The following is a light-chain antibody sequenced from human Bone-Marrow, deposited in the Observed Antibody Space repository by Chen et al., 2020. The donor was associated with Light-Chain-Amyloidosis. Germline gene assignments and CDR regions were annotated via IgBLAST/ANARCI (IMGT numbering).Light chain of an antibody. V-gene: IGLV1-47*01. J-gene: IGLJ1*01. CDR2: RNN. Sequence: QSVLTQPPSASGTPGQRVTISCSGASSNIGINYVYWYQHFPGAAPNLLIHRNNQRPSGGRDRFAYSNWGPSACLDSSGLRSGDEDEYYCAAWDGSLGGYVFGTGNKVIVL. CDR3: AAWDGSLGGYV. CDR1: SSNIGINY.